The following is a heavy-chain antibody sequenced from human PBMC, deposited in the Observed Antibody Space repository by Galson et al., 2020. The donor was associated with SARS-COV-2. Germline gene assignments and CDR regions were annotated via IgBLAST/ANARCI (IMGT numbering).Heavy chain of an antibody. J-gene: IGHJ4*02. CDR1: GFSLSTSGMC. Sequence: SGPTLVKPTQTLTLTCTFSGFSLSTSGMCVSWIRQPPGKALEWLALIDWDDDKYYSTSLKTRLTISKDTSKNQMVLTLTNMDPVDTAPYYCARIAWDDSSGFPIDYWGQGTLVTVSS. D-gene: IGHD3-22*01. CDR2: IDWDDDK. CDR3: ARIAWDDSSGFPIDY. V-gene: IGHV2-70*01.